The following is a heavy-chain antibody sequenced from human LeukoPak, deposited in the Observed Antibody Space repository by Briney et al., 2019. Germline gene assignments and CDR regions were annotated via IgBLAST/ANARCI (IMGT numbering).Heavy chain of an antibody. V-gene: IGHV3-21*01. CDR3: ARDHHYYDPDAFDI. D-gene: IGHD3-3*01. CDR2: ISSSSSYI. Sequence: GGSLRLSCAASGFTFSSYSMNWVRQAPGKGLEWVSSISSSSSYIYYADSVKGRFTISRDNAKNSLYLQMNSLRAEDTAVYYCARDHHYYDPDAFDIWGQGTMVTVSS. CDR1: GFTFSSYS. J-gene: IGHJ3*02.